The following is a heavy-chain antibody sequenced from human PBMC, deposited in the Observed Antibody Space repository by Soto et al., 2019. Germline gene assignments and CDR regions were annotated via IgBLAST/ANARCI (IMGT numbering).Heavy chain of an antibody. CDR2: IWYDGSNK. Sequence: GGSLRLSCAASGFTFSSYGMHWVRQAPGKGLEWVAVIWYDGSNKYYADSVKGRFTISRDNSKNTLYLQMNSLRAEDTAVYYCARGPDYGDYRDWFDPWGQGTLVTVSS. V-gene: IGHV3-33*01. CDR1: GFTFSSYG. J-gene: IGHJ5*02. CDR3: ARGPDYGDYRDWFDP. D-gene: IGHD4-17*01.